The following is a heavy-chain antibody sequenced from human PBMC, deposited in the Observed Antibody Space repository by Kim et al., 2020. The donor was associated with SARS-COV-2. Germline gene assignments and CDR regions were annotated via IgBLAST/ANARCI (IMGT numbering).Heavy chain of an antibody. CDR1: GGSFSGYY. CDR2: INHSGST. CDR3: ARALLWFGESNSYYYGMDV. D-gene: IGHD3-10*01. Sequence: SETLSLTCAVYGGSFSGYYWSWIRQPPGKGLEWIGEINHSGSTNYNPSLKSRVTISVDTSKNQFSLKLSSVTAADTAVYYCARALLWFGESNSYYYGMDVWGQGTTVTVSS. V-gene: IGHV4-34*01. J-gene: IGHJ6*02.